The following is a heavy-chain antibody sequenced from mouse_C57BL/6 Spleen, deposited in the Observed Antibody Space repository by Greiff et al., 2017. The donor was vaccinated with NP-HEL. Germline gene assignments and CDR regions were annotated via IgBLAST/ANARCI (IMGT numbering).Heavy chain of an antibody. V-gene: IGHV1-50*01. CDR2: IDPSDSYT. J-gene: IGHJ3*01. D-gene: IGHD2-4*01. Sequence: VQLQQPGAELVKPGASVKLSCKASGYTFTSYWMQWVKQRPGQGLEWIGEIDPSDSYTNYNQKFKGKATLTVDTSSSTAYMQLSSLTSEDSAVYYCARADYDEAWFAYWGQGTLVTVSA. CDR1: GYTFTSYW. CDR3: ARADYDEAWFAY.